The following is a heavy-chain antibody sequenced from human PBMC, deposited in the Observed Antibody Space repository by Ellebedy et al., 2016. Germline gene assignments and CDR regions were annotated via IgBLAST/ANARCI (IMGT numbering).Heavy chain of an antibody. D-gene: IGHD3-10*02. CDR1: GFTFSSYW. J-gene: IGHJ1*01. V-gene: IGHV3-7*01. CDR3: VRSVFGGTGYFQH. Sequence: GGSLRLXCAASGFTFSSYWMSWIRQAPEKGLEWVANIKQDGSEKYYVGSVKGRFTVSRDNAKNSLYLQMNSLRAEDTAVYYCVRSVFGGTGYFQHWGQGTLVTVSS. CDR2: IKQDGSEK.